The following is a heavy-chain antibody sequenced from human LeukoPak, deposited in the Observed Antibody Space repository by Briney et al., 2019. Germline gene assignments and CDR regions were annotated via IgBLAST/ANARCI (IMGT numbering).Heavy chain of an antibody. V-gene: IGHV3-66*01. CDR2: IYSGGST. CDR3: ARLYCSGGSCYYPADAFDI. D-gene: IGHD2-15*01. J-gene: IGHJ3*02. CDR1: GFTFSSNY. Sequence: GGSLRLSCAASGFTFSSNYMSWVRQAPGKGLEWVSVIYSGGSTYYADSVKGRFTISRDNSKNTLYLQMNSLRAEDTAVYYCARLYCSGGSCYYPADAFDIWGQGTMVTVSS.